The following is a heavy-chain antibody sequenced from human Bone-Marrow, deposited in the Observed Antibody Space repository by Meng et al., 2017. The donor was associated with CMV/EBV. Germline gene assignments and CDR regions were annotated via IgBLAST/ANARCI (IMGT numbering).Heavy chain of an antibody. CDR2: ISYDGNSE. Sequence: GESLKISCAASGFTFSSYAMHWVRQAPGKGLEWVATISYDGNSEYYADSVKGRFTISRDNSKDTLFVQMNSLRAEDRAVYYCARGPTYSDLWRGDPPHYGVDVWGQGTTATFSS. J-gene: IGHJ6*02. V-gene: IGHV3-30*04. D-gene: IGHD3-3*01. CDR3: ARGPTYSDLWRGDPPHYGVDV. CDR1: GFTFSSYA.